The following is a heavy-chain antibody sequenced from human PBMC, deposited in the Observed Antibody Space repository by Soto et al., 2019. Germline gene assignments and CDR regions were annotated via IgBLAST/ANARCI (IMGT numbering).Heavy chain of an antibody. V-gene: IGHV3-9*01. CDR3: AKARLWGGDGYNSYYYNAMDV. CDR2: ISWNSGRI. J-gene: IGHJ6*02. D-gene: IGHD3-16*01. CDR1: GFTFDDYA. Sequence: EMQLVESGGGLVQPGRSLRLSCAASGFTFDDYAMYWVRQAPGKGLEWVSGISWNSGRIGYADSVKGRCTISRDNAKNSLYLQMNSLRPEDTALYYCAKARLWGGDGYNSYYYNAMDVWGQGTTVTVSS.